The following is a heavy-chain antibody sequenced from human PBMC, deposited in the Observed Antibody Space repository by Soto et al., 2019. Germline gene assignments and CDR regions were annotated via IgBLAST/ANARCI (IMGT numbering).Heavy chain of an antibody. Sequence: GGSLRLSCEASGFTLRNYAMTWVRQAPGKGLEWVSLISANDVGTYYAESVKTRFTISEDQSRNTVYLQMDSLRADDTAIYYCAKAKNDYNWDNRPPFDYWGQGTLVTVSA. CDR2: ISANDVGT. D-gene: IGHD1-20*01. CDR3: AKAKNDYNWDNRPPFDY. J-gene: IGHJ4*02. V-gene: IGHV3-23*01. CDR1: GFTLRNYA.